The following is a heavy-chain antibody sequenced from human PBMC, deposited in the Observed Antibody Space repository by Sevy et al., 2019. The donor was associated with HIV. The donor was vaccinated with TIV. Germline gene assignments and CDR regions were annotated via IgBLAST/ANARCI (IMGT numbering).Heavy chain of an antibody. Sequence: ATVKVSCKASGYTFTGYYMHWVRQAPGQGLEWMGWINPNSGGTNYAQKFQGRVTMTRDTSISTAYMELSRLRSDDTAVYYCARERTHSSSSPYFDYWGQGTLVTVSS. CDR1: GYTFTGYY. CDR3: ARERTHSSSSPYFDY. V-gene: IGHV1-2*02. D-gene: IGHD6-13*01. CDR2: INPNSGGT. J-gene: IGHJ4*02.